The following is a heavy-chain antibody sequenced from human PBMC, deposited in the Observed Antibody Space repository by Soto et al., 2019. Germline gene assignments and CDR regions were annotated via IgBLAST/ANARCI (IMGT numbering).Heavy chain of an antibody. CDR1: GFTFSSYA. V-gene: IGHV3-30-3*01. J-gene: IGHJ6*02. D-gene: IGHD3-16*01. CDR2: ISYDGSNK. CDR3: ARDGGSGDDLGLYGMDV. Sequence: GGSLRLSCAASGFTFSSYAMHWVRQAPGKGLEWVAVISYDGSNKYYADSVKGRFTISRDNSKNTLYLQMNSLRAEDTAVYYCARDGGSGDDLGLYGMDVWGQGTTVTVSS.